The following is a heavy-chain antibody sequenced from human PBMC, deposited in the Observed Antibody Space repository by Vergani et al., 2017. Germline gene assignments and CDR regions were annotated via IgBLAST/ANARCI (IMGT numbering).Heavy chain of an antibody. Sequence: QVQLQESGPGLVKPSQTLSLTCTVSGGSIRSGGYYWSWIRQYPGKGLEWIGCIYYSGSTFYNPSLKSRVTISVDTSKNLFSLKLSSVTAADTAVYYCTREPEPSPAPAYGYWGFWGQGTLVAVSS. CDR2: IYYSGST. V-gene: IGHV4-31*03. CDR1: GGSIRSGGYY. J-gene: IGHJ4*02. D-gene: IGHD5-18*01. CDR3: TREPEPSPAPAYGYWGF.